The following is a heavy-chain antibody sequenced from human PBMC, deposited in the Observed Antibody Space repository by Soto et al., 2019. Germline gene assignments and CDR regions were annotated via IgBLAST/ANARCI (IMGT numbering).Heavy chain of an antibody. CDR2: ISYDGDNK. CDR1: GFTFSSYA. J-gene: IGHJ6*02. D-gene: IGHD5-18*01. Sequence: GGSLRLSCAASGFTFSSYAMHWVRQAPGKGLEWVAVISYDGDNKYYADSVRGRFTISRDNSDNTLSLQMNNLRGEDTAVYYCARGGYSYGYNTYYNYAMDVWGQGT. V-gene: IGHV3-30-3*01. CDR3: ARGGYSYGYNTYYNYAMDV.